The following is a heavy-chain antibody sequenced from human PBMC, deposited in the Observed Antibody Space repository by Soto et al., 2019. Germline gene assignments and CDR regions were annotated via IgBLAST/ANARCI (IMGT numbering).Heavy chain of an antibody. CDR2: IKTKTDGGTT. V-gene: IGHV3-15*01. J-gene: IGHJ4*02. CDR3: ATTGYSNDGMFDS. Sequence: EGSLRLSCSASSFSFDRAWASWVRQAPGRGLEWVGLIKTKTDGGTTDYAASVKGRFTISKDESEKTVYLHMNRLKTEDTAFYYCATTGYSNDGMFDSWGQGSLVTVSS. D-gene: IGHD4-4*01. CDR1: SFSFDRAW.